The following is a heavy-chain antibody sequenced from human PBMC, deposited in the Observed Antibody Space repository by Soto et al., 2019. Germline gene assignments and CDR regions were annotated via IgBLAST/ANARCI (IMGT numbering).Heavy chain of an antibody. CDR1: GLTVSSSY. CDR3: ARQWLDSYYFDY. Sequence: PGGSLRLSCGASGLTVSSSYMSWVRQAPGKGLECVSVIYGDDTTYYADSVKGRFTISRDNSKNTLYLQMGSLRAEDMAVYYCARQWLDSYYFDYWGQGTLVTVSS. D-gene: IGHD6-19*01. CDR2: IYGDDTT. J-gene: IGHJ4*02. V-gene: IGHV3-66*04.